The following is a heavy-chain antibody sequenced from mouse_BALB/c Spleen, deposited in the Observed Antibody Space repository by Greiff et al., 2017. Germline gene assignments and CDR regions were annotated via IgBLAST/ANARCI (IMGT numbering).Heavy chain of an antibody. J-gene: IGHJ3*01. V-gene: IGHV1-9*01. CDR1: GYTFSSYW. CDR3: AYYRYGGFAY. Sequence: VQLQQSGAELMKPGASVKISCKATGYTFSSYWIEWVKQRPGHGLEWIGEILPGSGSINYNEKFKGKATFTADTSSNTAYMQLSSLTSEDSAVYYCAYYRYGGFAYWGQGTLVTVSA. CDR2: ILPGSGSI. D-gene: IGHD2-14*01.